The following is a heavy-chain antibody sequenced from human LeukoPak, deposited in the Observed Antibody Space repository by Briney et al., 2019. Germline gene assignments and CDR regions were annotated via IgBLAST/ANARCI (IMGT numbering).Heavy chain of an antibody. CDR3: ARRSSSAWYFDY. J-gene: IGHJ4*02. V-gene: IGHV5-51*01. D-gene: IGHD1-26*01. CDR1: GYSFTSYW. CDR2: IYPGDSDT. Sequence: AGESLKISCKGSGYSFTSYWIGWVGQMLGKGLEWMGIIYPGDSDTRYSPSFQGQVTISADKSISTAYLQWSSLKASDTAMYYCARRSSSAWYFDYWGQGTLVTVFS.